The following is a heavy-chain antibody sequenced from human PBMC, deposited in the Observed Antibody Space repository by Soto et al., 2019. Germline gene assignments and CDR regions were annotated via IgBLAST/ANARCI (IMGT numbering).Heavy chain of an antibody. J-gene: IGHJ4*01. Sequence: QLQLVQSGAELKKPGPSVRVSCKASGGPFSSYAISWLRQAPEQGLEWMGGIIPIFGTANNAQKFQGRVTITADESTSTAKMELSSVRSEATAGYYCGSYYDSRGYLCYWGHGTLVTVSS. D-gene: IGHD3-22*01. CDR1: GGPFSSYA. CDR3: GSYYDSRGYLCY. V-gene: IGHV1-69*01. CDR2: IIPIFGTA.